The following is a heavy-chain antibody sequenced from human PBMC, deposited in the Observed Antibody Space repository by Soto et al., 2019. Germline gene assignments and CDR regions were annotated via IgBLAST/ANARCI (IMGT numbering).Heavy chain of an antibody. D-gene: IGHD3-10*01. CDR3: ARQGSSSLRD. J-gene: IGHJ4*02. CDR2: IYYSGST. CDR1: GGSISSYY. V-gene: IGHV4-59*08. Sequence: QVQLQESGPGLVKPSETLSLTCTVSGGSISSYYWSWIRQPPGKGLEWIGYIYYSGSTNYNPSLKSRVTVSVDTSKSQFSLKLTSVTHADTAVYSCARQGSSSLRDWGQGTLVTVSS.